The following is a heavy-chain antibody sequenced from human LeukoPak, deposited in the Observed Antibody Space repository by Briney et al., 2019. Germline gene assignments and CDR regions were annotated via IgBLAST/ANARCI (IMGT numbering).Heavy chain of an antibody. V-gene: IGHV3-48*03. J-gene: IGHJ3*02. CDR1: GFTFSSYE. CDR3: ARDHAYAFDI. CDR2: ISSSGSTI. Sequence: GGSLRLSCAASGFTFSSYEMNWVRQAPGKGLEWVSYISSSGSTIYCADSVKGRFTISRDNAKNSLYLQMNSLRAEDTAVYYCARDHAYAFDIWGQGTLVTVSS. D-gene: IGHD2-2*01.